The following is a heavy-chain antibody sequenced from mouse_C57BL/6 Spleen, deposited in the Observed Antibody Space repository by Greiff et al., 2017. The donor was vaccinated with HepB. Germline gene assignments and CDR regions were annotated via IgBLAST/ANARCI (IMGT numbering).Heavy chain of an antibody. J-gene: IGHJ4*01. Sequence: QVQLQQSGPELVKPGASVKISCKASGYAFSSSWMNWVKQRPGKGLEWIGRIYPGDGDTNYNGKFKGKATLTADKSSSTAYMQLSSLTSEDSAVYFCASAGSSDYYAMDYWGQGTSVTVSS. D-gene: IGHD1-1*01. CDR1: GYAFSSSW. CDR3: ASAGSSDYYAMDY. CDR2: IYPGDGDT. V-gene: IGHV1-82*01.